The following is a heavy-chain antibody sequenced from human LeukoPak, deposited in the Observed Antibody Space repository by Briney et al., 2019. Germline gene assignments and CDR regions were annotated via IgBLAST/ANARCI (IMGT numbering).Heavy chain of an antibody. V-gene: IGHV4-39*07. CDR2: IFYSGGT. CDR3: ASVSSWIAPYFDY. D-gene: IGHD6-13*01. Sequence: SETLSLTCIVSDDSLKNSDYYWGWIRQPPGKGLQWVGSIFYSGGTYYNPSLRSRAAISVDMTERQFSLTVNSVTAADTAVYYCASVSSWIAPYFDYWGQGTLVTVSS. CDR1: DDSLKNSDYY. J-gene: IGHJ4*02.